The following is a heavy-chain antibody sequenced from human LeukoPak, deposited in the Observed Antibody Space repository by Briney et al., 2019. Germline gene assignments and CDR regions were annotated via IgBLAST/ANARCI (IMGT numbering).Heavy chain of an antibody. V-gene: IGHV4-4*02. J-gene: IGHJ4*02. Sequence: PSETLSLTCAVSGGCISSSNWWSWVRQPPGKGLEWIGEIYHSGSTNYNPSLKSRVTISVDKSKNQFSLKLSSVTAADTAVYYCATLATYYYDSSGYYLDYWGQGTLVTVSS. CDR2: IYHSGST. CDR1: GGCISSSNW. CDR3: ATLATYYYDSSGYYLDY. D-gene: IGHD3-22*01.